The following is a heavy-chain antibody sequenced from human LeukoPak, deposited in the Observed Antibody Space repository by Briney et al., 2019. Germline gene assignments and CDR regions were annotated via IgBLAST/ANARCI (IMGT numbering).Heavy chain of an antibody. V-gene: IGHV3-23*01. CDR1: GFTFSNYA. CDR2: INAGGGST. CDR3: AKGGWYGAFDY. D-gene: IGHD6-19*01. J-gene: IGHJ4*02. Sequence: GGSLRLSCAASGFTFSNYAMSWVRQAPGKGLAWVSTINAGGGSTYYADSVKGRFTFSRDNSKNTLYLHMNSLRAEDTAIYYCAKGGWYGAFDYWGQGTLVTVSS.